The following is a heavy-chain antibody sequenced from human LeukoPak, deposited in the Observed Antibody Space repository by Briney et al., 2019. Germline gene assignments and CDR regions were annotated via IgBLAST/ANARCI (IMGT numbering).Heavy chain of an antibody. CDR2: IYYSGTT. Sequence: PSETLSLTCTVSGGSFSSSDYYWGWIRQPPGKGLEWIGSIYYSGTTYYNPSLKSRVTISVDTSKKQFSLKLRSVTAADTAVYYCARQGYYFDYWGQGTLVTVSS. CDR3: ARQGYYFDY. CDR1: GGSFSSSDYY. V-gene: IGHV4-39*01. J-gene: IGHJ4*02.